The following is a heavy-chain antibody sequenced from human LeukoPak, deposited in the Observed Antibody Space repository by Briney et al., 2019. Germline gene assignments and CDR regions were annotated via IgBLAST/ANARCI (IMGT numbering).Heavy chain of an antibody. CDR2: IYYSGST. V-gene: IGHV4-59*08. J-gene: IGHJ4*02. CDR1: GVSINSYY. CDR3: ARTISGTTQCDY. Sequence: SETLSLTCTVSGVSINSYYWSWIRQSPGKGLEWIGYIYYSGSTNYNPSLESRVSISVDMSKNQFSMKLSSVTAADTAMYYCARTISGTTQCDYCGQGTLVTVSS. D-gene: IGHD1-7*01.